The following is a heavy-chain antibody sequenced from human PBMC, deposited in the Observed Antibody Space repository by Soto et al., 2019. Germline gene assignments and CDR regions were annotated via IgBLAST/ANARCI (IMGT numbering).Heavy chain of an antibody. CDR1: GGTFSSYA. CDR2: IIPIFGTA. D-gene: IGHD3-3*01. Sequence: GASVKVSCKASGGTFSSYAISWVRQAPGQGLEWMGGIIPIFGTANYAQKFQGRVTITADESTSTAYMELSSLRSEDTAVYYCARGGTIFGVVIHLANYYYGTDVWGQGTTVTVSS. V-gene: IGHV1-69*13. J-gene: IGHJ6*02. CDR3: ARGGTIFGVVIHLANYYYGTDV.